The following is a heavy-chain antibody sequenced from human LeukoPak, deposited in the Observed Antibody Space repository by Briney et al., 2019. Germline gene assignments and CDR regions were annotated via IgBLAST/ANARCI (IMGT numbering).Heavy chain of an antibody. CDR2: ISSSSTTI. CDR3: ARPRDGYNHGAFDI. D-gene: IGHD5-24*01. CDR1: GFTFSSYS. J-gene: IGHJ3*02. Sequence: GRSLRLSCAASGFTFSSYSMNWVRQAPGKGLEWVAYISSSSTTIYYADSLKGRCTISRDNAKNSLYLQMSSLRDEDTAVYYCARPRDGYNHGAFDIWGQGTMVTVSS. V-gene: IGHV3-48*02.